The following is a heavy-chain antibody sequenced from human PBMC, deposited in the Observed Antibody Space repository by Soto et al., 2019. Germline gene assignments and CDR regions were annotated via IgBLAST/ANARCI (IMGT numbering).Heavy chain of an antibody. CDR3: ARDLETTVVNPLFDY. V-gene: IGHV3-48*02. CDR2: ISSSSSTI. Sequence: LSLTCAASGFTFSSYSMNWVRQAPGKGLEWVSYISSSSSTIYYADSVKGRFTISRDNAKNSLYLQMNSLRDEDTAVYYCARDLETTVVNPLFDYWGQGTLVTVSS. CDR1: GFTFSSYS. J-gene: IGHJ4*02. D-gene: IGHD4-17*01.